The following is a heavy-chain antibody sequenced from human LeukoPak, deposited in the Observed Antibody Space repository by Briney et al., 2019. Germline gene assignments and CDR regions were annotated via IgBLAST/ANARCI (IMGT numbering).Heavy chain of an antibody. V-gene: IGHV4-39*07. CDR2: IYYSGST. Sequence: SETLSLTCTVSGGSISSSSYYWGWIRQPPGKGLDWIGGIYYSGSTYYNPSLKSRVTISVDTSKNQFSLKLSSVTAADTAVYSCARVGRTVPDSFDYWGQGTLVTVSS. CDR3: ARVGRTVPDSFDY. CDR1: GGSISSSSYY. J-gene: IGHJ4*02. D-gene: IGHD1-14*01.